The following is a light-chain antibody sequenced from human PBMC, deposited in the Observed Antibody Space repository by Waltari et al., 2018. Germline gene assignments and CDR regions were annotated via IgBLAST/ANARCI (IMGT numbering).Light chain of an antibody. V-gene: IGKV3-15*01. CDR3: QQYNSWPPIT. J-gene: IGKJ4*01. CDR1: QSVGNN. CDR2: GAS. Sequence: EIVMTQSPATLSVSPGERAPLSCRASQSVGNNLAWYQQKPGQAPRLLIYGASTRATGIPARLSGSGSGTEFTLTISSLESEDFAVYYCQQYNSWPPITFGGGTKVEIK.